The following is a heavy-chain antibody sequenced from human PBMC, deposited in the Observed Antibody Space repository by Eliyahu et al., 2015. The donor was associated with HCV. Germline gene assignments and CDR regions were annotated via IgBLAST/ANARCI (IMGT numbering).Heavy chain of an antibody. CDR3: ARGVTSNWFDP. CDR2: IYTSGST. J-gene: IGHJ5*02. CDR1: GGSISSGSYY. Sequence: QVQLQESGPGLVKPSQTLSLTCTVSGGSISSGSYYWSWIRQPAGKGLEWIGRIYTSGSTNYNPSLKSRVTITSVDTSKNQFSLKLSSVTAADTAVYYCARGVTSNWFDPWGQGTLVTVSS. D-gene: IGHD2-21*02. V-gene: IGHV4-61*02.